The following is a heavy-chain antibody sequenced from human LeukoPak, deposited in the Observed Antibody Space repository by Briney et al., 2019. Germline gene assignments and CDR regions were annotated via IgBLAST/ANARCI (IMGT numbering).Heavy chain of an antibody. CDR3: ARERIAAAGTTFDY. D-gene: IGHD6-13*01. J-gene: IGHJ4*02. Sequence: GGSLRLSCAASGFTFSTYWMSWVRQAPGKGLEWVANIKQDGSQKYYLDSVKGRFTVSRDNAKNSLYLQMNSLRAEDTALYYCARERIAAAGTTFDYWGQGTLVTVSS. CDR1: GFTFSTYW. CDR2: IKQDGSQK. V-gene: IGHV3-7*03.